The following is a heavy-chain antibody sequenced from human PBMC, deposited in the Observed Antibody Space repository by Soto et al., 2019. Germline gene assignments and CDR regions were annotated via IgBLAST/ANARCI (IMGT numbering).Heavy chain of an antibody. CDR3: AKDMWTPYGMDV. Sequence: ESGGGVVQPGRSLRLSCAASGFTFSSYGMHWVRQAPGKGLEWVAVISYDGSNKYYADSVKGRFTISRDNSKNTLYLQMNSLRAENTAVYYCAKDMWTPYGMDVWGQGTTVTVSS. CDR2: ISYDGSNK. D-gene: IGHD2-21*01. CDR1: GFTFSSYG. V-gene: IGHV3-30*18. J-gene: IGHJ6*02.